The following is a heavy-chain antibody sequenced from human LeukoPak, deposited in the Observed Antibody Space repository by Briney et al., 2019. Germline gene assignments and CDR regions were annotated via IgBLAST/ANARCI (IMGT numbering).Heavy chain of an antibody. CDR1: GGSFSGYY. Sequence: SETLSLTCAVYGGSFSGYYWSWIRQPPGKGLEWIGEINHSGSTNYNPSLKSRVTISVDTSKNQFSLKLSSVTAADTAVYYCARGAGRYNWNGRPFDYWGQGTLVTVSS. V-gene: IGHV4-34*01. J-gene: IGHJ4*02. D-gene: IGHD1-20*01. CDR2: INHSGST. CDR3: ARGAGRYNWNGRPFDY.